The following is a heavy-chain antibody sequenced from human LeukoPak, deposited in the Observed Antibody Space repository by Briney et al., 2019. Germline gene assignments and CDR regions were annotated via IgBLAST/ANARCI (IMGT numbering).Heavy chain of an antibody. CDR3: ARADWYNWNDVLRFLSGSLYGSYYFDY. CDR2: IKQDGSEK. J-gene: IGHJ4*02. V-gene: IGHV3-7*01. D-gene: IGHD1-1*01. Sequence: PGGSLRLSCAASGFTFSSYWMSWVRQAPGKGLEWVANIKQDGSEKYYVDSVKGRFTISRDNAKNSLYLQMNSLRAEDTAVYYCARADWYNWNDVLRFLSGSLYGSYYFDYWGQGTLVTVSS. CDR1: GFTFSSYW.